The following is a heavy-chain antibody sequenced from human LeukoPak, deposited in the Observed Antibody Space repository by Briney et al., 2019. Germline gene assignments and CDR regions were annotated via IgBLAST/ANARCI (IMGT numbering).Heavy chain of an antibody. V-gene: IGHV3-33*06. CDR1: GFSISNNG. CDR3: AKGIKNFYYYMDV. CDR2: IWYDGSSE. J-gene: IGHJ6*03. Sequence: TGKSLRLSCAASGFSISNNGMHWVRQAPGKGLEWVAVIWYDGSSEYYVDSGKGRFTISRDNSKNTLYLQMNSLRAEDTAVYYCAKGIKNFYYYMDVWGKGTTVTVTS.